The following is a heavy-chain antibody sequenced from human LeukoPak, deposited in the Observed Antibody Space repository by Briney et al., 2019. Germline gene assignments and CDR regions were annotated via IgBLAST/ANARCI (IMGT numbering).Heavy chain of an antibody. CDR1: GGTFSSYA. CDR2: IIPIFGTA. J-gene: IGHJ5*02. V-gene: IGHV1-69*05. Sequence: ASVKVSCKASGGTFSSYAISWVRQASGQGLEWMGGIIPIFGTANYAQKFQGRVTITTDESTSTAYMELSSLRSEDTAVYYCARATLIYSNYNWFDPWGQGTLVTVSS. CDR3: ARATLIYSNYNWFDP. D-gene: IGHD4-11*01.